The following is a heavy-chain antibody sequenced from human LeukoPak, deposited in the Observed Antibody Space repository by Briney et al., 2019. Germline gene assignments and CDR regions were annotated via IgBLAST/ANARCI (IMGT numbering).Heavy chain of an antibody. CDR3: ARISRDGYNYYYYYGMDV. V-gene: IGHV3-48*03. J-gene: IGHJ6*02. D-gene: IGHD5-24*01. Sequence: GGSLRLSCAASGFXFSSYEINWVRQAPGKGLEWVSYISSSGSTIYYADSVKGRFTISRDNAKNSLYLQMNSLRAEDTAVYYCARISRDGYNYYYYYGMDVWGQGTTVTVSS. CDR1: GFXFSSYE. CDR2: ISSSGSTI.